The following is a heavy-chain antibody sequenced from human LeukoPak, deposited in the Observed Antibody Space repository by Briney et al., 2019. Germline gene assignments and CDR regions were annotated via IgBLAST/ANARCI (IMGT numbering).Heavy chain of an antibody. J-gene: IGHJ4*02. V-gene: IGHV4-31*03. Sequence: NPSQTLSLTCTVSGGSISSGGYYWSWIRQHPGKGLEWIGYIYYSGSTYYNPSLKSRVTISVDTSKNQFSLKLSSVTAADTAVYYCARASAVVTIGGEYYFDYWGQGTPVTVSS. CDR2: IYYSGST. D-gene: IGHD4-23*01. CDR1: GGSISSGGYY. CDR3: ARASAVVTIGGEYYFDY.